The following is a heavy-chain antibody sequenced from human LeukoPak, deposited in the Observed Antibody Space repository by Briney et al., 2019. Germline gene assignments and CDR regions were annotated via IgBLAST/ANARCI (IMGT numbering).Heavy chain of an antibody. J-gene: IGHJ5*02. CDR3: ARVGYDFWSGHQGRWFDP. CDR1: SGSISSYY. Sequence: KPSETLSLTCTVSSGSISSYYWSWIRQPAGKGLEWIGRSYTSGSTNYNPSLKSRVTMSVDTSKNQFSLKLSSVTAADTAVYYCARVGYDFWSGHQGRWFDPWGQGTLVTISS. V-gene: IGHV4-4*07. D-gene: IGHD3-3*01. CDR2: SYTSGST.